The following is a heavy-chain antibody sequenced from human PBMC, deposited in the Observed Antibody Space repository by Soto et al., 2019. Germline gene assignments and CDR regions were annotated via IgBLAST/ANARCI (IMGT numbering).Heavy chain of an antibody. CDR3: AGAANILSTSNFDY. CDR2: IYHSGST. CDR1: GGSIRTYH. D-gene: IGHD2-2*02. Sequence: KPSETLSLTCTVSGGSIRTYHWSWIRQHPGKGLEWIGHIYHSGSTYYNPSLWSRVTISVDTSKNQFSLTLNSVTAADTAVYYCAGAANILSTSNFDYWGQGTLVTVSS. J-gene: IGHJ4*02. V-gene: IGHV4-59*06.